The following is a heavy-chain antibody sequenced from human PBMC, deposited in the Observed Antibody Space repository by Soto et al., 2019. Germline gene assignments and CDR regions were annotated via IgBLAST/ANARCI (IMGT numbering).Heavy chain of an antibody. CDR2: ISGSGGST. CDR1: GFTFSSYA. CDR3: AKDPGYSSSWYGSRYFDY. J-gene: IGHJ4*02. D-gene: IGHD6-13*01. Sequence: GGSLRLSCAASGFTFSSYAMSWVRQAPGKGLEWVSAISGSGGSTYYADSVKGRFTFSRDNSKNTLYLQMNSLRAEDTAVYYCAKDPGYSSSWYGSRYFDYWGQGTLVTVSS. V-gene: IGHV3-23*01.